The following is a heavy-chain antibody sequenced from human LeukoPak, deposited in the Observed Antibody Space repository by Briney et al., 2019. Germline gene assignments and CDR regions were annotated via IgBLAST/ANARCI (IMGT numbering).Heavy chain of an antibody. CDR1: GFSLSSSGMC. V-gene: IGHV2-70*17. Sequence: ESGPALVEPTQPLTLTCTFSGFSLSSSGMCVTWIRQPPGKALEWLARIDWDNAKFHNTSLKTRLTVSKDTSKNQVVLTMTNMDPVDTATYYCARMYRRSGSHRDAFDIWGRGTMVTVSS. CDR3: ARMYRRSGSHRDAFDI. D-gene: IGHD1-26*01. J-gene: IGHJ3*02. CDR2: IDWDNAK.